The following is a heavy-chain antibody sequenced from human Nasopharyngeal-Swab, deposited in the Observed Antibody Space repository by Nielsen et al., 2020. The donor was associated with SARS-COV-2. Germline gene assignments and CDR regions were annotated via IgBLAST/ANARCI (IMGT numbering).Heavy chain of an antibody. J-gene: IGHJ6*02. V-gene: IGHV3-23*01. CDR1: GFTFNTYA. CDR2: ISGSDYST. D-gene: IGHD5-12*01. CDR3: AKDRDSGDDSDDYYHYYGMDV. Sequence: GESLKISCAASGFTFNTYAISWVRQAPGKGLEWVSVISGSDYSTKYADSVKGRFTISRDNSKNTVNLQMNSLRVEDTAIYCCAKDRDSGDDSDDYYHYYGMDVWGQGTTVTVFS.